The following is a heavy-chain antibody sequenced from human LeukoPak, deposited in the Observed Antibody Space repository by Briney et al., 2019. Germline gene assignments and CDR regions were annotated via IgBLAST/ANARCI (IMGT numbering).Heavy chain of an antibody. CDR3: ARVRRRFLEWLRLPQYYVDY. V-gene: IGHV4-34*01. J-gene: IGHJ4*02. CDR2: INHSGST. Sequence: SETLSLTCAVSGGSFCGYYWSWIRQPPGKGLEWIGEINHSGSTNYIPSLNSQVTISVDTSKSQFSLKLSSVTAADTAVYYGARVRRRFLEWLRLPQYYVDYWGQGTLVTVSS. D-gene: IGHD3-3*01. CDR1: GGSFCGYY.